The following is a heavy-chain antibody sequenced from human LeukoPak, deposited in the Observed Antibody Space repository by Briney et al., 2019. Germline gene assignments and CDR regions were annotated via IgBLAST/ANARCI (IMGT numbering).Heavy chain of an antibody. Sequence: ASVKVSCKASGYTFTGYYMHWVRQAPGQGLEWMGRINPNSGGTNYAQKFQGRVTMTRDTSISTAYMEVSRLRSDDTAVYYCAKSRRSGSYGIGYWGQGTPVTVSS. CDR1: GYTFTGYY. J-gene: IGHJ4*02. V-gene: IGHV1-2*06. CDR2: INPNSGGT. D-gene: IGHD3-10*01. CDR3: AKSRRSGSYGIGY.